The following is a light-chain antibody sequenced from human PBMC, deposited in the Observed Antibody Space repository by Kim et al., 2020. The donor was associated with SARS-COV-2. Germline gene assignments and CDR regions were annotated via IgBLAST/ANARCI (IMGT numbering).Light chain of an antibody. CDR1: QSVSSN. CDR3: QQYNNWLMYT. V-gene: IGKV3-15*01. CDR2: GAS. J-gene: IGKJ2*01. Sequence: EIVMTQSPATLSVSPGERATLSCRASQSVSSNLAWYQQKPGQAPRLLIYGASTRATGIPARFSGSGSGTEFTLTISSLQSEDFAVYYCQQYNNWLMYTFDQGTKLEI.